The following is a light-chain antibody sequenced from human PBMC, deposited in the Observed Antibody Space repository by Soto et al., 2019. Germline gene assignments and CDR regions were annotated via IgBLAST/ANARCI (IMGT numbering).Light chain of an antibody. Sequence: EIVLTQSPGTLSLSPGETGTLSCRASHSVNSNYLAWYQQKLGQPPRVLIYGASRRAAGIPERFSGSGSGRDFTFTISSLEPEDSAVCYCQQYGISPGTFGQGKRLEIQ. CDR2: GAS. V-gene: IGKV3-20*01. CDR3: QQYGISPGT. CDR1: HSVNSNY. J-gene: IGKJ5*01.